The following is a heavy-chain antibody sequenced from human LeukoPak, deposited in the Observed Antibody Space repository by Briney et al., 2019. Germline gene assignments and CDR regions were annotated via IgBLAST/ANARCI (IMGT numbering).Heavy chain of an antibody. V-gene: IGHV4-61*02. CDR1: GDSIGRGSYY. CDR3: ARIGGSYGMDV. CDR2: IFNTGST. Sequence: SETLSLTCAVSGDSIGRGSYYWGWIRQPAGKAPEWIGRIFNTGSTSYNPSLKSRVTISVDTSKNQFSLKLSSVTAADTAVYYCARIGGSYGMDVWGQGTTVTVSS. J-gene: IGHJ6*02. D-gene: IGHD2-15*01.